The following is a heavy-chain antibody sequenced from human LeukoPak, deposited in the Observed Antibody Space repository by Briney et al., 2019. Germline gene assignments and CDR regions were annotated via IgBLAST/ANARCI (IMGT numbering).Heavy chain of an antibody. CDR2: IIPIVGIA. CDR1: GGTFSSYA. CDR3: ARDGEMATIYFDY. D-gene: IGHD5-24*01. V-gene: IGHV1-69*04. J-gene: IGHJ4*02. Sequence: SVKVSCKASGGTFSSYALSWVRQAPGQGLEWMGTIIPIVGIANYAQKFQGRVTNTADKSTSTAYMELSSLRSEDTAVYYCARDGEMATIYFDYWGQGTLVTVSS.